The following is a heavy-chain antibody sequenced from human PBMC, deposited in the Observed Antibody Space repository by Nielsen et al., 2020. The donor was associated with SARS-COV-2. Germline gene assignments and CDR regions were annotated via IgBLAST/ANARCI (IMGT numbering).Heavy chain of an antibody. J-gene: IGHJ4*02. Sequence: ASVKVSCKASGYTFTSYGISWVRQAPGQGLEWMGWISAYNGNTNYAQKLQGRVTMTTDTSTSTAYMELRSLRSDDTAVHYCARGLTLSGIISYFDYWGQGTLVTVSS. CDR1: GYTFTSYG. D-gene: IGHD1-26*01. V-gene: IGHV1-18*01. CDR3: ARGLTLSGIISYFDY. CDR2: ISAYNGNT.